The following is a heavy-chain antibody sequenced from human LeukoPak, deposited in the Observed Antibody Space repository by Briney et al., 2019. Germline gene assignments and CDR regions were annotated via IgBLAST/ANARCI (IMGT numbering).Heavy chain of an antibody. Sequence: SETLSLTRTVSGGSISSSSYYWGWIRQPPGKGLEWIGSIYYSGSTYYNPSLKSRVTISVDTSKNQFSLKLSSVTAADTAVYYCARHEGHSGYDPYYFDYWGQGTLVTVSS. V-gene: IGHV4-39*01. CDR1: GGSISSSSYY. CDR2: IYYSGST. J-gene: IGHJ4*02. D-gene: IGHD5-12*01. CDR3: ARHEGHSGYDPYYFDY.